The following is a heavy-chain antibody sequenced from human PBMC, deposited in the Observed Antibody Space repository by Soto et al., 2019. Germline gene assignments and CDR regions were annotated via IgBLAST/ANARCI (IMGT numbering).Heavy chain of an antibody. CDR1: GDSLTSGEYF. Sequence: LSLTCTVSGDSLTSGEYFWSWIRQHPGKGLEWIGYISYTGRTYYDPSLNSRLSISVDTSKSHFSLRLNSVTAADTAVYYRARGSFSSSSSWFDPWGQGTLVTVSS. CDR3: ARGSFSSSSSWFDP. J-gene: IGHJ5*02. D-gene: IGHD6-6*01. CDR2: ISYTGRT. V-gene: IGHV4-30-4*08.